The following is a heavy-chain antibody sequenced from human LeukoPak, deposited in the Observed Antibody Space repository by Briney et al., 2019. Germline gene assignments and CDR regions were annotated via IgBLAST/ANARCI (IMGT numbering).Heavy chain of an antibody. D-gene: IGHD3-16*02. Sequence: SETLSLTCAVYGGSFSGYYWSWIRQPPGKGLEWIGEINHSGSTNYNPSLKSRVTISVDTSKNQFSLKLSSVTAADTAVCYCARETNRYDYVWGSYRYKQYYFDYWGQGTLVTVSS. J-gene: IGHJ4*02. V-gene: IGHV4-34*01. CDR3: ARETNRYDYVWGSYRYKQYYFDY. CDR2: INHSGST. CDR1: GGSFSGYY.